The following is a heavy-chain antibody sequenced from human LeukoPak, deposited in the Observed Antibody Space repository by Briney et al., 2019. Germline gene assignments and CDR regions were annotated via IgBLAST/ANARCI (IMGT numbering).Heavy chain of an antibody. J-gene: IGHJ4*02. Sequence: TGGSLRLSCAASGFTFSSYGMHWVRQAPGKGLEWVTVIWYDGSNKYCADSVKGRFTISRDNSKSTLYLQMNSLRAEDTAVYYCAKDSYHFGVVSPSEYYFDYWGQGTLVTVSS. V-gene: IGHV3-33*06. D-gene: IGHD3-3*01. CDR2: IWYDGSNK. CDR1: GFTFSSYG. CDR3: AKDSYHFGVVSPSEYYFDY.